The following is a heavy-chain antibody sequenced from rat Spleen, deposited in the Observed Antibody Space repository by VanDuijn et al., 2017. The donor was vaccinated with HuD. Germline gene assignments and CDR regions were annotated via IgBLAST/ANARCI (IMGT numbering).Heavy chain of an antibody. CDR2: INYDGSST. CDR3: ARQMEFGGEYYFDY. D-gene: IGHD4-3*01. Sequence: EVQLVESGGGLVQPGRSLKLSCAASGFTFSDYYMAWVRQAPMKGLEWVASINYDGSSTFYRDSVRDRFTISRDNAKSTLYLQVDSLKSEDTATYYCARQMEFGGEYYFDYWGQGVMVTVSS. V-gene: IGHV5-17*01. J-gene: IGHJ2*01. CDR1: GFTFSDYY.